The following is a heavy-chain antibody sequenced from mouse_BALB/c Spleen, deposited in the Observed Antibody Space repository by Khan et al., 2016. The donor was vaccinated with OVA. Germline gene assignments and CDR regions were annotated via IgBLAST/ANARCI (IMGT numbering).Heavy chain of an antibody. V-gene: IGHV1-7*01. D-gene: IGHD1-1*01. CDR1: GYTFVNYW. CDR3: ARRGLRWDFDY. Sequence: QVQLKESGAELAKPGASVKMSCKASGYTFVNYWILWVRQRPGQGLEWIGYINPRIAYTENNQNFKDKATLTADKTSSTAYMQLNSLQSEESAVYYCARRGLRWDFDYWGQGTTLTVSS. J-gene: IGHJ2*01. CDR2: INPRIAYT.